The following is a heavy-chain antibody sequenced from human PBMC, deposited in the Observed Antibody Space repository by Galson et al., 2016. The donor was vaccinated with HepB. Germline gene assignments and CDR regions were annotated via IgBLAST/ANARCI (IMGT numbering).Heavy chain of an antibody. CDR1: GDSVSSNSAA. CDR3: ARVVGRGVYDGRFDF. CDR2: TYYRSKWYN. J-gene: IGHJ4*02. D-gene: IGHD5/OR15-5a*01. Sequence: CAISGDSVSSNSAAWNWIRQSPSRGLEWLGRTYYRSKWYNDYAEPVKSRITINPDTSKNQFSLQLNSVTPEDTAVYYCARVVGRGVYDGRFDFWGQGTLVTVSS. V-gene: IGHV6-1*01.